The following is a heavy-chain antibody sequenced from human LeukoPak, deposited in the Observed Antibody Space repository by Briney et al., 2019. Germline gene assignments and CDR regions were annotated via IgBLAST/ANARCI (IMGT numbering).Heavy chain of an antibody. D-gene: IGHD4-23*01. Sequence: GGSLRLSCAASGFTFSSYAMSWVRQAPGKGLEWVSDISGSGGSTYHADSVKGRFTISRDNSKNTLYLQMNSLRAEDTAVYYCAKGGGIAYWYFDLWGRGTLVTVSS. CDR2: ISGSGGST. CDR3: AKGGGIAYWYFDL. V-gene: IGHV3-23*01. J-gene: IGHJ2*01. CDR1: GFTFSSYA.